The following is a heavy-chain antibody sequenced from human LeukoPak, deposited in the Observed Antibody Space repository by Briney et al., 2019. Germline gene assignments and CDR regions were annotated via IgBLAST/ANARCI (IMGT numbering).Heavy chain of an antibody. CDR1: GYSFTSYW. J-gene: IGHJ4*02. CDR2: IDPSDSYT. V-gene: IGHV5-10-1*01. D-gene: IGHD2-2*01. Sequence: GESLKISCKGSGYSFTSYWNSWVRQMPGKGLEWMGRIDPSDSYTNYSPSFQGHVTISADKSISTAYLQWSSLKASDTAMYYCARLVVVPAATFDYWGQGTLVTVSS. CDR3: ARLVVVPAATFDY.